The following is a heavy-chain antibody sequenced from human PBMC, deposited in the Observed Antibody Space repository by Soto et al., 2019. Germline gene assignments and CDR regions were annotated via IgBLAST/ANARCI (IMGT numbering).Heavy chain of an antibody. D-gene: IGHD5-12*01. Sequence: GGSLRLSCAASDFVFYDYPIHWVRQAPGKGLEWVAVVSHDGTKEYYSDSVKGRFSISRDNSNNTAFLQMNSLRAEDTAIYYCARESTITHFDHWRQGTLVTVSS. V-gene: IGHV3-30-3*01. CDR1: DFVFYDYP. CDR2: VSHDGTKE. CDR3: ARESTITHFDH. J-gene: IGHJ4*02.